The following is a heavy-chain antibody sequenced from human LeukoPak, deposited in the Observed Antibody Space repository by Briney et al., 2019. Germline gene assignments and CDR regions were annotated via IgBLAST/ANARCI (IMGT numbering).Heavy chain of an antibody. CDR3: ATDRHYDSSGYYGAFDI. J-gene: IGHJ3*02. CDR1: GYTFTGYY. D-gene: IGHD3-22*01. Sequence: ASVKVSCKASGYTFTGYYMHWVRQAPGQGLEWMGWINPNSGGTNYAQKFQGRVTMTEDTSTDTAYMELSSLRSEDTAVYYCATDRHYDSSGYYGAFDIWGQGTMVTVSS. V-gene: IGHV1-2*02. CDR2: INPNSGGT.